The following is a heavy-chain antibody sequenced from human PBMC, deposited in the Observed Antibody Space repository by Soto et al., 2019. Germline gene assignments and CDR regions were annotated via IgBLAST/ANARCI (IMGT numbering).Heavy chain of an antibody. CDR1: GFTFNFFG. Sequence: QEQLVESGGGVVQAGRSLRLSCAASGFTFNFFGMHWVRQAPGKGLEGVAVISYDGREKYYADSVKGRFTMSRDNSKNMVYLEMSSLRPEDTSVYYCAKERRYSFDAFDIWGHGTMVTVSS. D-gene: IGHD5-12*01. CDR3: AKERRYSFDAFDI. J-gene: IGHJ3*02. V-gene: IGHV3-30*18. CDR2: ISYDGREK.